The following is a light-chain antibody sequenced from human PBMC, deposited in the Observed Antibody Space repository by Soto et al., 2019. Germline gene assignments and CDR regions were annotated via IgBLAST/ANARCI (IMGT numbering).Light chain of an antibody. J-gene: IGLJ2*01. CDR2: END. CDR3: GTWDSSLSAVI. V-gene: IGLV1-51*02. Sequence: QSVLTQPPSVSAAPGQKVTIFCSGSSSNIGNNYVSWYQHLPGTAPKLLIYENDKRPSGIPDRFSGSKSGTSAALGITGLQTGDEADYYCGTWDSSLSAVIFGGGTKLTVL. CDR1: SSNIGNNY.